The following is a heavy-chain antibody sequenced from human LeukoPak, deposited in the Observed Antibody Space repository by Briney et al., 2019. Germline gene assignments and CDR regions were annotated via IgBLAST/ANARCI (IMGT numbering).Heavy chain of an antibody. Sequence: GGSLRLSCAASGFTFSSDGMSWVRQAPGKGPEWVSALSGSGSTTYYADSVKGRFTISRDNSKNMLFLEMNSLRVEDTAVYYCAKAGYTSSWPLDYWGQGTQVTISS. J-gene: IGHJ4*02. D-gene: IGHD6-13*01. CDR3: AKAGYTSSWPLDY. CDR2: LSGSGSTT. V-gene: IGHV3-23*01. CDR1: GFTFSSDG.